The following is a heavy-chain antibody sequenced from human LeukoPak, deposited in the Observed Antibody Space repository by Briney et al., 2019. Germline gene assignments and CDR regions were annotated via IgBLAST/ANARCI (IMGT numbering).Heavy chain of an antibody. V-gene: IGHV3-48*03. CDR1: GFTFSSYE. Sequence: PGGSLRLSCVASGFTFSSYEMSRVRQAPGKGLEWLSYISSSGSTIYYADFVKGRFTISRDNAKNSVYLQMNSLRAEDTAVYYCARETYFDYWGQGTLLTVSS. CDR3: ARETYFDY. J-gene: IGHJ4*02. CDR2: ISSSGSTI.